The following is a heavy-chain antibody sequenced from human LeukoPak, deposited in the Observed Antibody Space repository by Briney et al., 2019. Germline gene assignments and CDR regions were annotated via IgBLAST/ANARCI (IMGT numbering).Heavy chain of an antibody. CDR3: AKPNSWYGPPYYFDY. V-gene: IGHV3-30*18. J-gene: IGHJ4*02. CDR1: GFTFSSYG. CDR2: ISYDGSNK. Sequence: GGSLRLSCAASGFTFSSYGMHWVRQAPGKGLEWVAVISYDGSNKYYADSVKGRFTISRDNSKNTLYLQMNSLRAEDTAVYYCAKPNSWYGPPYYFDYWGQGTLVTVSS. D-gene: IGHD6-13*01.